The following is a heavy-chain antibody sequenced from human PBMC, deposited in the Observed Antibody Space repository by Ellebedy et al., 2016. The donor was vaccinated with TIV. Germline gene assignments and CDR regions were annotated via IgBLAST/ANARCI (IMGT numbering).Heavy chain of an antibody. CDR3: ARGAQIGHYYYYYMDV. D-gene: IGHD7-27*01. V-gene: IGHV3-64*01. Sequence: PGGSLRLSCSASGFTFSTYALHWVRQAPGKGLEYVSANSSSGRSTYYANSVKGRFIIARDNSKNTLYLQMGSLRPEDMAVYYCARGAQIGHYYYYYMDVWGNGTTVTVSS. CDR1: GFTFSTYA. CDR2: NSSSGRST. J-gene: IGHJ6*03.